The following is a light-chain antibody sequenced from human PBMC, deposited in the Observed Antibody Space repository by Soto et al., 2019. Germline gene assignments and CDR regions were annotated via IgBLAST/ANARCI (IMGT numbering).Light chain of an antibody. V-gene: IGLV1-44*01. CDR2: NNN. J-gene: IGLJ1*01. Sequence: QAVVTQPPSASGTPGQRVTISCSGGNSNIGSHTVNWYQQLPGTAPKLLVYNNNQRPSGVPDRFSGSKSGTSSSLAISGLQSDDEADYYCATWDDSLNACVFGTGTKVTVL. CDR1: NSNIGSHT. CDR3: ATWDDSLNACV.